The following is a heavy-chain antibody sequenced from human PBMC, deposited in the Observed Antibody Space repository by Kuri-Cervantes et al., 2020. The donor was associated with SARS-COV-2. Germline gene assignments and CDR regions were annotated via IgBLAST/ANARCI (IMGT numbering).Heavy chain of an antibody. Sequence: GGSLRLSCAASGFTFSNAWMSWVRQAPGKGLEWVAFIRYDGSNKYYADSVKGRFTISRDNSKNTLYLQMNSLRAEDTAVYYCAKSRGIAAQDYFDYWGQGTLVTVSS. CDR2: IRYDGSNK. CDR1: GFTFSNAW. CDR3: AKSRGIAAQDYFDY. V-gene: IGHV3-30*02. D-gene: IGHD6-13*01. J-gene: IGHJ4*02.